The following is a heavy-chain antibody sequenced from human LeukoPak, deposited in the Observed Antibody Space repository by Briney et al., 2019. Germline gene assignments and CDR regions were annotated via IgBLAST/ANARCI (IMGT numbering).Heavy chain of an antibody. D-gene: IGHD1-14*01. V-gene: IGHV3-23*01. Sequence: PGGSLRLSCAASGFTFSSYAMSWVRQAPGKGLEWVSTISNSGGTTYYADSVKGRFTISRDDSENTLYLQMNSPRAEDTAVYYCAKATGYLLWGQGTLVTVS. J-gene: IGHJ4*02. CDR1: GFTFSSYA. CDR2: ISNSGGTT. CDR3: AKATGYLL.